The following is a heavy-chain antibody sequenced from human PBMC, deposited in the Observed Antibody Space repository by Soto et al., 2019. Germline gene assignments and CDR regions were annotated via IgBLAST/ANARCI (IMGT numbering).Heavy chain of an antibody. J-gene: IGHJ3*02. CDR3: ARGAEILDCSSTSCYPFGPPPGAFDI. CDR2: IIPILVIA. D-gene: IGHD2-2*01. CDR1: GGTFSSYT. V-gene: IGHV1-69*02. Sequence: GASVKVSCKASGGTFSSYTISWVRQAPGQGLEWMGRIIPILVIANYAQKFQGRVTITADKSTSTAYMELSSLRSEDTAVYYCARGAEILDCSSTSCYPFGPPPGAFDIWGQGTMVTVSS.